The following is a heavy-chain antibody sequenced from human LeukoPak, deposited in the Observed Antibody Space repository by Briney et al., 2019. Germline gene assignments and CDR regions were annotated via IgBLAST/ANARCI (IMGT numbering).Heavy chain of an antibody. CDR3: ARKAFYSSGRPHNYYYGMDV. V-gene: IGHV4-39*01. D-gene: IGHD6-19*01. CDR2: IYYSGST. J-gene: IGHJ6*02. CDR1: GGSISSSSYY. Sequence: SETLSLTCTVSGGSISSSSYYWGWIRQPTGKGLEWIGSIYYSGSTYYNPSLKSRVTISVDTSKNQFSLKLSSVTAADTAVYYCARKAFYSSGRPHNYYYGMDVWGQGTLVTVSS.